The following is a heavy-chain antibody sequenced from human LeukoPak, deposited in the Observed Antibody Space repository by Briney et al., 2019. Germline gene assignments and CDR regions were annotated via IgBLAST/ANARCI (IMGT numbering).Heavy chain of an antibody. Sequence: ASVKVSCKASGYTFTSYDINWVRQATGQGLEWMGWMNPNSGNTGYAQKFQGRVTITRNTSISTAYMELRSLRSDDTAVYYCARGGSSGWRTPNDDYWGQGTLVTVSS. CDR1: GYTFTSYD. J-gene: IGHJ4*02. D-gene: IGHD6-19*01. CDR3: ARGGSSGWRTPNDDY. CDR2: MNPNSGNT. V-gene: IGHV1-8*03.